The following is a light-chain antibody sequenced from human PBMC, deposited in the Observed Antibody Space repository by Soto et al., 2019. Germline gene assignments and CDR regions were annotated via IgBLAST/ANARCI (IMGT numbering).Light chain of an antibody. Sequence: DIQLTQSPSFLSASVGDRVTITCRASQDISSYLAWYQQKPGKAPKLLSYAFTLQSGVPSRFSGSGSGTEFTLTISSLQPEDFATYYCQQLNMNRIFGPGTKVDIK. CDR1: QDISSY. V-gene: IGKV1-9*01. CDR3: QQLNMNRI. CDR2: AF. J-gene: IGKJ3*01.